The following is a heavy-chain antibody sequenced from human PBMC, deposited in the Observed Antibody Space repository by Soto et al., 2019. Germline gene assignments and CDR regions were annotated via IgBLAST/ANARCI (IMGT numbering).Heavy chain of an antibody. Sequence: GGSLRLSCAASGFTFSSYWMNWVRQAPGRGLEWVANINQDGNEDNLLDSVKGRFTISRDNAKNSLFLQMNSLRVDDTAVYYCARTGDGHHDFLDYWGQGALVTVSS. CDR2: INQDGNED. D-gene: IGHD1-1*01. CDR1: GFTFSSYW. V-gene: IGHV3-7*01. J-gene: IGHJ4*02. CDR3: ARTGDGHHDFLDY.